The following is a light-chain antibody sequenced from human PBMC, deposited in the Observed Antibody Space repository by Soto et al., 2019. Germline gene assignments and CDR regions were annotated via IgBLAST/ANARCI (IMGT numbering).Light chain of an antibody. Sequence: QSALTQPASVSGSPGQSITISCTGTSSDVGRYNYVSWYQQHPGKAPKLMIYDVSNRPSGVSNRFSGSKSGNTASLTISGLQAEDEADYYCNSYTSTTTLLFGGGTKLTVL. V-gene: IGLV2-14*01. CDR3: NSYTSTTTLL. CDR2: DVS. J-gene: IGLJ2*01. CDR1: SSDVGRYNY.